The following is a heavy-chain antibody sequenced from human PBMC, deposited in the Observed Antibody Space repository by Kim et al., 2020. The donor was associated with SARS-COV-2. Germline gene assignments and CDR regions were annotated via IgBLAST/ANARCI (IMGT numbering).Heavy chain of an antibody. D-gene: IGHD1-26*01. J-gene: IGHJ4*02. Sequence: GGSLRLSCAASGFTFSSYGMHWVRQAPGKGLEWVAVISYDGSNKYYADSVKGRFTISRDNSKNTLYLQMNSLRAEDTAVYYCARGAVGPFDYWGQGTLAT. V-gene: IGHV3-33*05. CDR2: ISYDGSNK. CDR1: GFTFSSYG. CDR3: ARGAVGPFDY.